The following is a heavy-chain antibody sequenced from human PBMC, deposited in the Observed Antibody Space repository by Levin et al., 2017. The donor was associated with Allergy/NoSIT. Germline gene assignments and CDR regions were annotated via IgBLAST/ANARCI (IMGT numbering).Heavy chain of an antibody. Sequence: GASVKVSCAASGFTFSSYSMNWVRQAPGKGLEWVSSISSSSSYIYYADSVKGRFTISRDNAKNSLYLQMNSLRAEDTAVYYCAGVDFGGHWGQGTLVTVSS. D-gene: IGHD3-16*01. CDR3: AGVDFGGH. CDR1: GFTFSSYS. V-gene: IGHV3-21*01. J-gene: IGHJ4*02. CDR2: ISSSSSYI.